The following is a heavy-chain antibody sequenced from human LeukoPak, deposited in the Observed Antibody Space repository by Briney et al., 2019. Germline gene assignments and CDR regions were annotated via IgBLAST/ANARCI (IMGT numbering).Heavy chain of an antibody. V-gene: IGHV3-30-3*01. CDR2: ISYDGSNK. CDR1: GFTFSSYA. J-gene: IGHJ4*02. Sequence: GGSLRLSCAASGFTFSSYAMHWVRQAPGKGLEWVAVISYDGSNKYYADSVKGRFTISRDNSKNTLYLQMNSLRAEDTAVYYCARGAGYSSGWGYYWGQGTLVTVSS. CDR3: ARGAGYSSGWGYY. D-gene: IGHD6-19*01.